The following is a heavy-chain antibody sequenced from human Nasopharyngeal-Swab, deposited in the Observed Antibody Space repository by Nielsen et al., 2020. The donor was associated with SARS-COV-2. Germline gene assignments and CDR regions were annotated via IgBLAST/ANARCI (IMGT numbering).Heavy chain of an antibody. V-gene: IGHV1-18*01. Sequence: ASVKVSCKASGYTFTSYGISWVRQAPGQGLEWMGWISAYNGNTNYAQKLQGRVTMTTDTSTSTAYMELRSLRSDDTAVYYCARGHPSSIVVVPAAIRPGFDPWGQGTLVTVSS. D-gene: IGHD2-2*02. CDR2: ISAYNGNT. J-gene: IGHJ5*02. CDR3: ARGHPSSIVVVPAAIRPGFDP. CDR1: GYTFTSYG.